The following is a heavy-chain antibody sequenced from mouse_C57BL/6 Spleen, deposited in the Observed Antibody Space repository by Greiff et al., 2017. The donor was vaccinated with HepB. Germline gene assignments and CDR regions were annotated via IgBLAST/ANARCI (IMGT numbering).Heavy chain of an antibody. V-gene: IGHV1-55*01. CDR3: ARSDYYAMDY. CDR1: GYTFTSYW. J-gene: IGHJ4*01. CDR2: IYPGSGST. Sequence: QVQLQQPGAELVKPGASVKMSCKASGYTFTSYWITWVKQRPGQGLEWIGDIYPGSGSTNYNEKFKSKATLTVETSSSTAYMQLSSLTSEDSAVYYCARSDYYAMDYWGQGTSVTVSS.